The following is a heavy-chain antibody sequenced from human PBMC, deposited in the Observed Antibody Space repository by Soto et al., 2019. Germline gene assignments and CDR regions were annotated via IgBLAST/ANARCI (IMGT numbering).Heavy chain of an antibody. J-gene: IGHJ4*02. CDR2: ITFRGVT. CDR3: Y. Sequence: SETLSLTCDVHGDSLSGYAWSWIRQPPGKGLEWIGEITFRGVTNYHPSLKSRLSMSVDTSKNRISLNVSSVTAADTALYFDYWGPGALVTVSS. V-gene: IGHV4-34*01. CDR1: GDSLSGYA.